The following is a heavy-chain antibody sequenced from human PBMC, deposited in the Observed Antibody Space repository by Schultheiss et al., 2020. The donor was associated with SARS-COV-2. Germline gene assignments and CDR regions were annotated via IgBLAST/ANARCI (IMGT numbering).Heavy chain of an antibody. Sequence: SETLSLTCAVYGGSFSGYYWSWIRQPPGKGLEWIGEINHSGSTNYNPSLKSRVTISVDTSKNQFSLKLSSVTAADTAVYYCARHANDYVWGSYRFGYFDPWGQGTLVTVSS. V-gene: IGHV4-34*01. D-gene: IGHD3-16*02. CDR2: INHSGST. J-gene: IGHJ5*02. CDR3: ARHANDYVWGSYRFGYFDP. CDR1: GGSFSGYY.